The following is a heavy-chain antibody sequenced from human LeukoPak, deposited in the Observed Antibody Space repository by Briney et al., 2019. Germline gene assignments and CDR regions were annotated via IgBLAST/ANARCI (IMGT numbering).Heavy chain of an antibody. CDR2: ISWNSGSI. J-gene: IGHJ4*02. Sequence: GGFLRLSCAASGFILNDYAMHWVRQAPGKGLEWVSGISWNSGSIDYADSVKGRFTISRDNAKNSLYLQMNSLRPEDTAFYYCAKAEGFFGGYYDHWGQGTLVTVSS. D-gene: IGHD4-23*01. V-gene: IGHV3-9*01. CDR1: GFILNDYA. CDR3: AKAEGFFGGYYDH.